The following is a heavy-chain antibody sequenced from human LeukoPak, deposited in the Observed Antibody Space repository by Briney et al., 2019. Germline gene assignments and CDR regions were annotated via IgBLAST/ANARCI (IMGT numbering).Heavy chain of an antibody. CDR2: KKEDGGQK. D-gene: IGHD3-22*01. J-gene: IGHJ5*02. Sequence: PGGSLRLSCAASGFTFSSYWMRWARQAPGRGREGVANKKEDGGQKYYVDSVKGRFTISRDNAKKSLYLQMESLRADDPAVYYCASHYYDSSGYLHPFWAWGQGTLVTVSS. V-gene: IGHV3-7*01. CDR1: GFTFSSYW. CDR3: ASHYYDSSGYLHPFWA.